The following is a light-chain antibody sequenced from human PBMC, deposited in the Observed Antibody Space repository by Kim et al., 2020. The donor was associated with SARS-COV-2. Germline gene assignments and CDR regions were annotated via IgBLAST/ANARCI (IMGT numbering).Light chain of an antibody. CDR2: IAS. CDR1: QRSSTRV. Sequence: PGERSTHSCWCSQRSSTRVVWTQQQPGQSPMLLIYIASSKATGIPDRFSGSGSGSDFTLTINGLEPDDFAVYYCRQYDGAPWTLGQGTKVDIK. CDR3: RQYDGAPWT. J-gene: IGKJ1*01. V-gene: IGKV3-20*01.